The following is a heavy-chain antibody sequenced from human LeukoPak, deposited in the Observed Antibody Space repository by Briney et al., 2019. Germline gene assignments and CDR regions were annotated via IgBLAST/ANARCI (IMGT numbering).Heavy chain of an antibody. CDR1: GFTFSSYA. Sequence: GGSLRLSCAASGFTFSSYAMHWVRQAPGKGLEYVSAISSNGGSTYNANSVKGRFTISRDNSKNTLYLQMGSLRAEDMAVYYCARGYDFWSGYWSHSDYWGQGTLVTVSS. CDR3: ARGYDFWSGYWSHSDY. V-gene: IGHV3-64*01. CDR2: ISSNGGST. J-gene: IGHJ4*02. D-gene: IGHD3-3*01.